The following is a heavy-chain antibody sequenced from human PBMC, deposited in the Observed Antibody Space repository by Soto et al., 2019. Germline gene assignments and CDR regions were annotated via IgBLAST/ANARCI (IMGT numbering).Heavy chain of an antibody. CDR3: ARERGGRDTVFGVVVPSYYMDV. CDR2: INSDGSST. V-gene: IGHV3-74*01. D-gene: IGHD3-3*01. J-gene: IGHJ6*03. Sequence: EVQLVESGGGLVQPGGSLRLSCAASGFTFSSYWMHWVRQAPGKGLVWVSRINSDGSSTSYADSVKGRFTISRDNVKNRLDLQMISLRAEDTAVYYCARERGGRDTVFGVVVPSYYMDVWGKGTTVTVCS. CDR1: GFTFSSYW.